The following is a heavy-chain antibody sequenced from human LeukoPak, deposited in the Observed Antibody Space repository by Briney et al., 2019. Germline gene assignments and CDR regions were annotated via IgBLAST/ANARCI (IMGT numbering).Heavy chain of an antibody. CDR1: GYTFTGYY. CDR2: INPNSGGT. J-gene: IGHJ6*02. V-gene: IGHV1-2*02. CDR3: ARGPYYYYYGMDV. Sequence: EASVKVSCKASGYTFTGYYMHWVRQAPGQGLEWMGWINPNSGGTNYAQKFQGRVTMTRDTSISTAYMELSRLRSDDTAVYYCARGPYYYYYGMDVWGQGTTVTVSS.